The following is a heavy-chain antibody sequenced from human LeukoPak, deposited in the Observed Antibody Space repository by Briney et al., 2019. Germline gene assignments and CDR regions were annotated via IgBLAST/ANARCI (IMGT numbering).Heavy chain of an antibody. D-gene: IGHD3-10*02. CDR1: GFTFSNYG. J-gene: IGHJ6*04. V-gene: IGHV3-48*04. Sequence: GRSLRLSCAASGFTFSNYGTHWVRQAPGKGLEWVSYISSSGSTIYYADSVKGRFTISRDNAKNSLYLQMNSLRAEDTAVYYCAELGITMIGGVWGKGTTVTISS. CDR2: ISSSGSTI. CDR3: AELGITMIGGV.